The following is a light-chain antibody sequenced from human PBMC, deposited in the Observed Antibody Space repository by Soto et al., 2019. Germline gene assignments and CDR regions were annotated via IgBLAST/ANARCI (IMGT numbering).Light chain of an antibody. Sequence: QSALTQPRSVFGSPGQSVTISCTGTSSDVGGYNYVSWYQQHPGKAPKLMIYDVSKRPSGVPDRFSGSKSGNTASLTISGLQAEDEADYYCCSYAGKATVFGGGTKLTVL. CDR3: CSYAGKATV. J-gene: IGLJ2*01. V-gene: IGLV2-11*01. CDR1: SSDVGGYNY. CDR2: DVS.